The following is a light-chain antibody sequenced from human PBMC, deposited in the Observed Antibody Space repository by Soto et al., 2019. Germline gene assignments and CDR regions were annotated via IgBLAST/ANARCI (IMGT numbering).Light chain of an antibody. CDR1: QTVSSD. CDR2: DAS. CDR3: QKHNIWPHP. J-gene: IGKJ2*01. Sequence: EVVMTQSPATLSVSPGERATLSCRASQTVSSDLAWFQQRTGQPPRLLIYDASTRATGIAAMFSGSGSVTEFTLTISSLQSEDFAVYYCQKHNIWPHPFGQGTKLEIK. V-gene: IGKV3-15*01.